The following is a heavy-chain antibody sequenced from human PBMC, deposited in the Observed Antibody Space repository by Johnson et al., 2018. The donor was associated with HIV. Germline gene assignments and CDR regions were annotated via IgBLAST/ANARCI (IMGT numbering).Heavy chain of an antibody. J-gene: IGHJ3*02. CDR1: GFTVSSNY. CDR2: IKQDGSEK. V-gene: IGHV3-7*03. D-gene: IGHD3-10*01. CDR3: AVLWFGDLWAFDI. Sequence: EVQLVESGGGLIQPGGSLRLSCAASGFTVSSNYMSWVRQAPGRGPEWVANIKQDGSEKYYVDSVKGRFTISRDNAKRSLYVEMNSLRAEDTALYYCAVLWFGDLWAFDIWGQGTKVTVSS.